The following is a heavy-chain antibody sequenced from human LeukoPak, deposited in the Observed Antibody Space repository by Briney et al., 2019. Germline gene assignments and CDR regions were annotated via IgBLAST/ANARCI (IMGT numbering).Heavy chain of an antibody. J-gene: IGHJ4*02. V-gene: IGHV4-4*02. CDR3: ARDPVSGSPLDY. D-gene: IGHD1-26*01. CDR2: IYQSGST. CDR1: GGSISSSNW. Sequence: PSETLSLTCAVSGGSISSSNWWSWVRQPPGKGLEWIGEIYQSGSTNYNPSLKSRVTISVDTSKNQFSLKLSSVTAADTAVYYCARDPVSGSPLDYWGQGTLVTVSS.